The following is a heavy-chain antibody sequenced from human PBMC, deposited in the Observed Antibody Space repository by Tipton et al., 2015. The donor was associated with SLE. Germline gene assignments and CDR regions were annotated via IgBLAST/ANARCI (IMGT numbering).Heavy chain of an antibody. Sequence: LRLSCADYGGSFSGYYWSWIRQPPGKGLEWIGEINHSGSTNYNPSLKSRVTISVDTSKNQFSLKLSSVTAVDTAVYYCARVDGRLRWFLGDAFDIWGQGTMVTVSS. CDR2: INHSGST. J-gene: IGHJ3*02. V-gene: IGHV4-34*01. CDR1: GGSFSGYY. CDR3: ARVDGRLRWFLGDAFDI. D-gene: IGHD4-23*01.